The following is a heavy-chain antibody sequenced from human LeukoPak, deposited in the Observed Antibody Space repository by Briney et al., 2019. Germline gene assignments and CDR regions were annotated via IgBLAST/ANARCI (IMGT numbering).Heavy chain of an antibody. CDR2: IYNSGST. CDR1: GGSISSGDYY. V-gene: IGHV4-30-4*01. J-gene: IGHJ2*01. D-gene: IGHD6-13*01. CDR3: ARVRGYSSIRWYFDL. Sequence: SETLSLTCTVSGGSISSGDYYWPWIRQPPGKGREWIGYIYNSGSTYYNPSLKSRVTISVDTSKNQFSLKLSSVTAADTAVYYCARVRGYSSIRWYFDLWGRGTLVTVSS.